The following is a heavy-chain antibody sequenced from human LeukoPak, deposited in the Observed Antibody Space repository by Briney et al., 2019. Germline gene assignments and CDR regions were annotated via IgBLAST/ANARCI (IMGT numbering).Heavy chain of an antibody. J-gene: IGHJ4*02. CDR1: GYTFTSYD. Sequence: GSSVKVSCKASGYTFTSYDINWVRQATGQGLEWMGWINPNSGGTNYARKFQGWVTMTRDTSISTAYMELSRLRSDDTAVYYCARYRDDSSGYTFDYWGQGTLVTVSS. D-gene: IGHD3-22*01. V-gene: IGHV1-2*04. CDR3: ARYRDDSSGYTFDY. CDR2: INPNSGGT.